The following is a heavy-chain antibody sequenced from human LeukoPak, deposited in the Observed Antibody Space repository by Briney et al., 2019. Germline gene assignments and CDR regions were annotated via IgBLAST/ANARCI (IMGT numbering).Heavy chain of an antibody. CDR2: ISSSSSYI. CDR3: ASAIPSSWYSLEH. J-gene: IGHJ1*01. D-gene: IGHD6-13*01. V-gene: IGHV3-21*01. CDR1: GFTFSSYS. Sequence: GGSLRLSCAASGFTFSSYSMNWVRQAPGKGLEWVSSISSSSSYIYYADSVKGRFTISRDNAKNSLYLQMNSLRAEDTAVYYCASAIPSSWYSLEHWGQGTLVTVSS.